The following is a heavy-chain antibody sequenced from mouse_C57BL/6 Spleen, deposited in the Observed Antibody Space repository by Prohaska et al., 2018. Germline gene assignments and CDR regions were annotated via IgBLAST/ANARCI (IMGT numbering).Heavy chain of an antibody. CDR2: INTYAGVP. J-gene: IGHJ1*03. CDR3: ATVTTRWYFDV. CDR1: GYTFTTYG. D-gene: IGHD2-1*01. Sequence: QIQLVQSGPELKKPGETVKISCKASGYTFTTYGMSWVKQAPGKGLKWMGWINTYAGVPTYADDFKGLFAFSLETSASTAYLQINNLKNEDTATYFCATVTTRWYFDVWGTGTTVTVSS. V-gene: IGHV9-3*01.